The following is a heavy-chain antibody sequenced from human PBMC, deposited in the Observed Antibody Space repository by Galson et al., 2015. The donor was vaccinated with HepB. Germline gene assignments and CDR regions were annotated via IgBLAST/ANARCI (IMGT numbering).Heavy chain of an antibody. V-gene: IGHV4-39*01. J-gene: IGHJ4*02. CDR3: ARPRYCSSATCSAAFDS. CDR2: VYHSGDT. D-gene: IGHD2-2*01. Sequence: SETLSLTCTVSGGSIISSTNYWGWIRQPPGKGLEWIGRVYHSGDTYYNPSLKRRVTISVDRSKNEFSLKLKSVTTADTAVYYCARPRYCSSATCSAAFDSWGQGTLVTVSS. CDR1: GGSIISSTNY.